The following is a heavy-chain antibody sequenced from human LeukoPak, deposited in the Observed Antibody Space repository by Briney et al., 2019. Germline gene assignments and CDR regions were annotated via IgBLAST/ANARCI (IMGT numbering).Heavy chain of an antibody. J-gene: IGHJ4*02. D-gene: IGHD3-22*01. V-gene: IGHV5-51*01. CDR3: ARPYYDSSAYYFFDY. CDR1: GYSFTNYW. Sequence: GESLKISCKGSGYSFTNYWIAWVRQMPGKGLEWMGIIYPGDSDTRYSPSFQGQVTISADKSISTAYLQWSSLKASDTAMYYCARPYYDSSAYYFFDYWGQGTLVTVSS. CDR2: IYPGDSDT.